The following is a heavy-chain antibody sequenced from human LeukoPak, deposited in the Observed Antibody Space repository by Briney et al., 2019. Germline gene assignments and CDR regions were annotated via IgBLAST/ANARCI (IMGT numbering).Heavy chain of an antibody. CDR1: GFTFSGYA. CDR3: AKDRRSAEPALSYFDY. V-gene: IGHV3-23*01. J-gene: IGHJ4*02. CDR2: VSSSGSTT. D-gene: IGHD6-13*01. Sequence: GGSLRLSCAASGFTFSGYAMSWVRQAPRKGLEWVSAVSSSGSTTYYADSVKGRFTISRDNSKNTLYLQMNSLRAEDTAVYYCAKDRRSAEPALSYFDYWGQGTLVTVSS.